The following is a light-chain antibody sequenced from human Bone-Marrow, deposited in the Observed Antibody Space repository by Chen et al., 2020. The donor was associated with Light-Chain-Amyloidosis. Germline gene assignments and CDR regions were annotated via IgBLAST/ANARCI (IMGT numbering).Light chain of an antibody. CDR1: SSNIGSNT. J-gene: IGLJ1*01. CDR2: TND. CDR3: AAWDDSLGGPYV. Sequence: QSVLTQPPSASGPPGQTVTISCSGTSSNIGSNTVHWYQQFPGAAPRLLIYTNDRRPSGVPSRFSGSKSGSSASLAISGLQSEDEADYYCAAWDDSLGGPYVFGTGTKVTVL. V-gene: IGLV1-44*01.